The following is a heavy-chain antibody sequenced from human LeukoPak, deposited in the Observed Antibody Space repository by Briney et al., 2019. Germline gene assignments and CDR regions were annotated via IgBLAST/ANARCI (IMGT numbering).Heavy chain of an antibody. CDR2: LYRGGST. D-gene: IGHD3-22*01. J-gene: IGHJ4*02. CDR3: VRDYFTDTDGYYEHYLDI. Sequence: GGSLRLSCEASGFSVGDNYMTWVRQAPGKGLEWVSVLYRGGSTIYADSVRGRFTISRDRDNNTLYLQMNDLSPEDTAVYYCVRDYFTDTDGYYEHYLDIWGQGTLVTVSS. V-gene: IGHV3-53*01. CDR1: GFSVGDNY.